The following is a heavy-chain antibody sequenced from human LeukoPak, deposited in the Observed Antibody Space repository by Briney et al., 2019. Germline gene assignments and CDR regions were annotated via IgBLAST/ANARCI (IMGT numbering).Heavy chain of an antibody. V-gene: IGHV4-59*01. CDR2: IYYSGST. Sequence: SETLSLTCTVSGGSISSYYWSWIQQPPGKGLEWIGYIYYSGSTNYNPSLKSRVTISVDTSKNQFSLKLSSVTAADTAVYYCARGIAVASYYYYGMDVWGQGTTVTVSS. CDR1: GGSISSYY. CDR3: ARGIAVASYYYYGMDV. D-gene: IGHD6-19*01. J-gene: IGHJ6*02.